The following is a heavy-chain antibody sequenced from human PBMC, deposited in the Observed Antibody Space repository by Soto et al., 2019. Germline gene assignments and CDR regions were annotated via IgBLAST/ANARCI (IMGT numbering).Heavy chain of an antibody. D-gene: IGHD4-17*01. V-gene: IGHV3-23*01. CDR1: ELSFSRYA. CDR3: VKQMTTWTDSFFDF. Sequence: ASLRHSFVTSELSFSRYAMTWVRQAAGKGLQWVAGLGPDGRNTFYGESVRGRFTISRDSSRNTLYLQMSSLRAEDTAVYFCVKQMTTWTDSFFDFWGQGIQVTVSS. J-gene: IGHJ4*02. CDR2: LGPDGRNT.